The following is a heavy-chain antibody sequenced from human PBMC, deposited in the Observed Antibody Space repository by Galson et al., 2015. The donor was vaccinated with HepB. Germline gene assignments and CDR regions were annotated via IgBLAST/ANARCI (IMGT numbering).Heavy chain of an antibody. CDR3: ARYTSGWASFDY. J-gene: IGHJ4*02. V-gene: IGHV4-31*02. CDR2: IYHSGST. D-gene: IGHD6-19*01. Sequence: WIRQHPGKGLEWIGYIYHSGSTYYNPSLKSRVNMSIDTSKNQSSLNLSSVTAADTAVYYCARYTSGWASFDYWGQGTLVTVSS.